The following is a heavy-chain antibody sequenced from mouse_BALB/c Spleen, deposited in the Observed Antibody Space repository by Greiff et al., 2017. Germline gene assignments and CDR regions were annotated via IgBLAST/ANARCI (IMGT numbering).Heavy chain of an antibody. CDR1: GFTFSSYG. CDR2: ISSGGSYT. V-gene: IGHV5-6*01. Sequence: EVQLVESGGDLVKPGGSLKLSCAASGFTFSSYGMSWVRQTPDKRLEWVATISSGGSYTYYPDSVKGRFTISRDNAKNTLYLQMSSLKSEDTAMYYCARQGDYDGANYWGQGTSVTVSS. J-gene: IGHJ4*01. D-gene: IGHD2-4*01. CDR3: ARQGDYDGANY.